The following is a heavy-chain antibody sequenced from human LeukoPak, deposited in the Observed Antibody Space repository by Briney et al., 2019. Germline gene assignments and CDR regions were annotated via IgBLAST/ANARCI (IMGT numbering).Heavy chain of an antibody. CDR1: GFTFDDYA. J-gene: IGHJ4*02. Sequence: PGRSLRLSCAASGFTFDDYAMHWVRQAPGKGLEWVSGISWNSGSIGYADSVKGRFTISRDNAKNSLYLQMNSLRAEDTALYYCAKDKFMGWLQLPHFDYWGQGTLVTVSS. V-gene: IGHV3-9*01. CDR2: ISWNSGSI. CDR3: AKDKFMGWLQLPHFDY. D-gene: IGHD5-24*01.